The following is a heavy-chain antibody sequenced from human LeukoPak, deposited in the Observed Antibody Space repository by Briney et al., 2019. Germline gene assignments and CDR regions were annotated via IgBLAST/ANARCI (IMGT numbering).Heavy chain of an antibody. J-gene: IGHJ4*02. CDR1: GITFGSYS. D-gene: IGHD3-3*01. CDR2: IKQDGSEK. V-gene: IGHV3-7*01. Sequence: GGSLRLSCAASGITFGSYSMNWARQAPGKGLEWVDNIKQDGSEKYYVDSVKGRLTSPRDNAKTSLYLQRNSLRAEGTALYYCARERLTYDFGSGYSLPHFDYWGQGTLVTVSS. CDR3: ARERLTYDFGSGYSLPHFDY.